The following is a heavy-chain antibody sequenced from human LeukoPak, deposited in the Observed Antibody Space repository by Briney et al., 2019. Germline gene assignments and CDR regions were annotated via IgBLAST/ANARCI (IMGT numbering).Heavy chain of an antibody. CDR2: ISADGTTK. J-gene: IGHJ4*02. V-gene: IGHV3-48*03. Sequence: GGSLRLSCVGSGLTFSGFEMNWVRQAPGKGLEWVSYISADGTTKSYADSVKGRFTISRDYAKNSLYLQMNSLRGEDTAIYYCVRRSRDWGQGTLVTVSS. CDR3: VRRSRD. CDR1: GLTFSGFE. D-gene: IGHD5-24*01.